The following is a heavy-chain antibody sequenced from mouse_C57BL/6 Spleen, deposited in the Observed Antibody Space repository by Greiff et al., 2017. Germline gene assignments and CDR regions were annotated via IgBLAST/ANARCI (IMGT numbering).Heavy chain of an antibody. J-gene: IGHJ3*01. D-gene: IGHD3-2*02. CDR3: ARESSSGSFAY. CDR1: GFTFSDYY. V-gene: IGHV5-16*01. Sequence: DVKLVESEGGLVQPGSSMKLSCTASGFTFSDYYMAWVRQVPEKGLEWVANINYDGSSTYYLDSLKSRFIISRDNAKNILYLQMSSLKSEDTATYYCARESSSGSFAYWGQGTLVTVSA. CDR2: INYDGSST.